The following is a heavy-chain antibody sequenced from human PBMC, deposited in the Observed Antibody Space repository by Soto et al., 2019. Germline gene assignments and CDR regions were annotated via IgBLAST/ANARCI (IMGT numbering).Heavy chain of an antibody. CDR2: INHSGST. CDR3: ARGKYYDILTGYYNPFDY. Sequence: ETLSLTCAVYGGSFSGYYWSWIRQPPGKGLEWIGEINHSGSTNYNPSLKSRVTISVDTSKNQFSLRLSSVTAADTAVYYCARGKYYDILTGYYNPFDYWGQGTLVTVSS. D-gene: IGHD3-9*01. CDR1: GGSFSGYY. V-gene: IGHV4-34*01. J-gene: IGHJ4*02.